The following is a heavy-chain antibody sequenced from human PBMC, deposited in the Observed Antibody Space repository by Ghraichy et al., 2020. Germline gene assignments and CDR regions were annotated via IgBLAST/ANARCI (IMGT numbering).Heavy chain of an antibody. D-gene: IGHD5-18*01. CDR1: GYTFTSYD. J-gene: IGHJ4*02. Sequence: ASVKVSCKASGYTFTSYDINWVRQATGQGLEWMGWMNPNSGNTGYAQKFQGRVTMTRNTSISTAYMELSSLRSEDTAVYYCARGIVYVDTDQGVGIDYWGQGTLVTVSS. V-gene: IGHV1-8*01. CDR3: ARGIVYVDTDQGVGIDY. CDR2: MNPNSGNT.